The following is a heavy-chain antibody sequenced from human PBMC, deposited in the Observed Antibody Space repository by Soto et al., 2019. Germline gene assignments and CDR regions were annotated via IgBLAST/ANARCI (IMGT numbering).Heavy chain of an antibody. CDR1: GFTFRWFG. J-gene: IGHJ4*02. D-gene: IGHD3-10*01. CDR3: AKGEVRGIIPSYFDY. V-gene: IGHV3-30*18. CDR2: ISNDGSNE. Sequence: SLSLSGSGSGFTFRWFGMNWVRQAPGKGLEWVARISNDGSNEYYVDSVKGRFTISRDNSKNTLYLQMDSLRAEDTAVYYCAKGEVRGIIPSYFDYWGLGTLVTV.